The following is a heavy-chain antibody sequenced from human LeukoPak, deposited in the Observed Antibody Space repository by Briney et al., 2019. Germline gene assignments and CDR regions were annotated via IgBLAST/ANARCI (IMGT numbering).Heavy chain of an antibody. V-gene: IGHV4-59*08. CDR1: GGSISSYY. Sequence: SETLSLTCTVSGGSISSYYWSWIRQPPGKGLEWIGYIYYSGSTNYNPSLKSRVTISVDTSKNQFSLKLSSVTAADTAVYYCARRRSCWYFDLWGRGTLVTVSS. J-gene: IGHJ2*01. CDR3: ARRRSCWYFDL. CDR2: IYYSGST.